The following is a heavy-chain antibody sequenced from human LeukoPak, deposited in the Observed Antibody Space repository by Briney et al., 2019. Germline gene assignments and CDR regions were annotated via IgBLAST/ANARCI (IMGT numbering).Heavy chain of an antibody. D-gene: IGHD3-10*01. V-gene: IGHV3-48*03. Sequence: GGSLRLSCAASGFTFSSYEMTWVRQAPGKGLEWGSYISSSGSTIYYADSVKGRFTISRDNAKNSLYRQMNSLRAEDTAVYYCARSGSGSYYIFGRRKNYFDYWGQGTLVTVSS. CDR3: ARSGSGSYYIFGRRKNYFDY. CDR1: GFTFSSYE. J-gene: IGHJ4*02. CDR2: ISSSGSTI.